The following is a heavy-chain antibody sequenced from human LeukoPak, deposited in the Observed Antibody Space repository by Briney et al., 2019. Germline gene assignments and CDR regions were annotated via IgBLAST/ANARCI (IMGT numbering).Heavy chain of an antibody. Sequence: SETLSLTCTVSGGSISSGSYYWSWIRQHPGKGLEWIGYIYYSGSTYYNPSLKSRVTISVDMSKNQFSLKLSSVTAADTAVYYCARVVQVPAVYFDFWGQGTLVTVSS. D-gene: IGHD2-2*01. CDR3: ARVVQVPAVYFDF. CDR1: GGSISSGSYY. V-gene: IGHV4-31*03. CDR2: IYYSGST. J-gene: IGHJ4*02.